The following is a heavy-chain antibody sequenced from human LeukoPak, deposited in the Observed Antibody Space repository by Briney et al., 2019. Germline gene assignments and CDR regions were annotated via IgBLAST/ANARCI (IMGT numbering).Heavy chain of an antibody. V-gene: IGHV4-34*01. CDR2: INHSGST. CDR3: ARGALIAAAGTRIGFDP. Sequence: PSETLSLTCAVYGGSFSGYYWSWIRQPPGKGLEWIGEINHSGSTNYNPSLKSRVTISVDTSKNQFSLKLSSVTAADTAVYYCARGALIAAAGTRIGFDPWGQGTLVTVSS. D-gene: IGHD6-13*01. J-gene: IGHJ5*01. CDR1: GGSFSGYY.